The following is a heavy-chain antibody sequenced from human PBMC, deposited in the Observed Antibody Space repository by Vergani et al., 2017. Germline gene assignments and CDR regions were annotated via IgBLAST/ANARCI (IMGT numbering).Heavy chain of an antibody. CDR2: IYYSGST. Sequence: QLQLQESGPGLVKPSETLSLTCTVSGGSISSSTYSWGWFRQPPGKGLEWIGSIYYSGSTYYNPSLKSRVTISVDTSKNQISLWLSSVTAADTAVYYCASLATVTTYFDCWGQGTLVAVSS. D-gene: IGHD4-11*01. J-gene: IGHJ4*02. V-gene: IGHV4-39*07. CDR1: GGSISSSTYS. CDR3: ASLATVTTYFDC.